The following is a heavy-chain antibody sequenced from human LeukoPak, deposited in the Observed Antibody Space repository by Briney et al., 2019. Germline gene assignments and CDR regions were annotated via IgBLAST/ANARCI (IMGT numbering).Heavy chain of an antibody. Sequence: SVKVSCKASGYTFTSYGISWVRQAPGQGLEWMGGIIPIFGTANYAQKFQGRVTITADESTSTAYMELSSLRSEDTAVYYCARHAGIQLTDAFDIWGQGTMVTVSS. D-gene: IGHD5-18*01. CDR1: GYTFTSYG. CDR2: IIPIFGTA. V-gene: IGHV1-69*13. CDR3: ARHAGIQLTDAFDI. J-gene: IGHJ3*02.